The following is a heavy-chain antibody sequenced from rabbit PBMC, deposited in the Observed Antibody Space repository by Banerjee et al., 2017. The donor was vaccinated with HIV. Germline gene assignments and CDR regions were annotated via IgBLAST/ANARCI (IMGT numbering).Heavy chain of an antibody. CDR1: GFALSSYW. Sequence: QEQLVESGGGLVQPEGSLTLTCTASGFALSSYWMCWVRQAPGKGLEWIGCIWTGNSKTAYANWAKGRFTISRTSSTTVTLQMTSLTAADTATYFCARDLAAVTGWNFGLWGPGTLVTVS. J-gene: IGHJ4*01. CDR2: IWTGNSKT. CDR3: ARDLAAVTGWNFGL. V-gene: IGHV1S45*01. D-gene: IGHD7-1*01.